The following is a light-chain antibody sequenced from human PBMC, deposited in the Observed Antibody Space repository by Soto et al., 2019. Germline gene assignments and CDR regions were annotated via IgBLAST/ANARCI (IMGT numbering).Light chain of an antibody. CDR3: MQALQTPFT. CDR1: QSLLHSNGYNY. CDR2: LGS. Sequence: DIVMTQSPLSLPVTPGEPASISCRSSQSLLHSNGYNYLDWYLQKPGQSPQLLICLGSNRASGVPARFSGSGSGTDFTLKISRVEAEDVGVYYCMQALQTPFTFGPGTKVDIK. J-gene: IGKJ3*01. V-gene: IGKV2-28*01.